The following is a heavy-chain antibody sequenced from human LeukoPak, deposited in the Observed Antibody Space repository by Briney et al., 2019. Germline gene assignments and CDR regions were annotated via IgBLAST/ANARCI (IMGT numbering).Heavy chain of an antibody. D-gene: IGHD6-13*01. CDR1: GFTFDDYA. CDR3: AKGTSSWHEFDY. V-gene: IGHV3-43D*03. Sequence: GGSLRLSYAASGFTFDDYAMHWVRQAPGKGLEWVSLITWDAGSTYYADSVKGRFTISRDNSKNSLYLQMNSLRAEDTALYYCAKGTSSWHEFDYWGQGTLVTVSS. CDR2: ITWDAGST. J-gene: IGHJ4*02.